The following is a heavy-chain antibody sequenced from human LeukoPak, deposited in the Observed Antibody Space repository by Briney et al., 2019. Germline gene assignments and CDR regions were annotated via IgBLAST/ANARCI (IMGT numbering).Heavy chain of an antibody. Sequence: SETLSLTCSVSGGSISSYYWSWIRQPPGKGLEWIGCLYHSGTTTYNPSLKSRITISVDTSRNQFSLKLNSMTAADTALYFCAGGGQWLAFDSWGQGTLVTVSS. CDR3: AGGGQWLAFDS. V-gene: IGHV4-59*01. CDR1: GGSISSYY. J-gene: IGHJ4*02. CDR2: LYHSGTT. D-gene: IGHD6-19*01.